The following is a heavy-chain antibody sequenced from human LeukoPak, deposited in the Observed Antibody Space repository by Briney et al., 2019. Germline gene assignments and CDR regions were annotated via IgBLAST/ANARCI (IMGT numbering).Heavy chain of an antibody. D-gene: IGHD6-19*01. V-gene: IGHV1-69-2*01. J-gene: IGHJ4*02. CDR1: GHTFTDYY. CDR3: ATVGGGSGYGAVAGRD. CDR2: VDPEDGET. Sequence: ASAKVSCKVSGHTFTDYYMHWVQQAPGKGLEWMGLVDPEDGETIYAEKFQGRVTITADTSTDTAYMELSSLRSEDTAVYYCATVGGGSGYGAVAGRDWAQGTLVTVSS.